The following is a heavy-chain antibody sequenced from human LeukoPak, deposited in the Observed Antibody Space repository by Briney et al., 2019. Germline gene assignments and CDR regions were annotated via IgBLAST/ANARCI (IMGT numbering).Heavy chain of an antibody. CDR3: ARGTRARSSGPPDY. J-gene: IGHJ4*02. CDR1: GGSFSGYY. V-gene: IGHV4-34*01. D-gene: IGHD3-22*01. CDR2: INHSGST. Sequence: SETLSLTCAVYGGSFSGYYWSWIRQPPGKGLEWIGEINHSGSTNYNPSLKSRVTISVDTSKDQFSLKLSSVTAADTAVYYCARGTRARSSGPPDYWGQGTLVTVSS.